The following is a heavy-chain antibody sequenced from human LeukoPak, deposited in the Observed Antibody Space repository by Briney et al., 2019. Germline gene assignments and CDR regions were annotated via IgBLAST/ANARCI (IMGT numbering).Heavy chain of an antibody. V-gene: IGHV4-39*07. CDR3: ARDEEQAVAVRFDY. J-gene: IGHJ4*02. D-gene: IGHD6-19*01. CDR1: GGSISSSSYY. CDR2: IYHSGST. Sequence: PSETLSLTCTVSGGSISSSSYYWGWIRQPPGKGLEWIGSIYHSGSTYYNPSLKSRVTISVDTSKNQFSLKLSSVTAADTAVYYCARDEEQAVAVRFDYWGQGTLVTVSS.